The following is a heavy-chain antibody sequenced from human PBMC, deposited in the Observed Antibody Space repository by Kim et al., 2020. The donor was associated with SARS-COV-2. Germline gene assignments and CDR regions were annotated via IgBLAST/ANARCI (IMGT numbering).Heavy chain of an antibody. D-gene: IGHD6-19*01. V-gene: IGHV1-46*01. CDR3: ARVAVAGCPDY. Sequence: ASVKVSCKASGYTFTSYYMHWVRQAPGQGLEWMGIINPSVGSTSYAQKFQGRVTMTRDTSTSTVYMELSSLRSEDTAVYYCARVAVAGCPDYWGQGTLVTVSS. CDR1: GYTFTSYY. J-gene: IGHJ4*02. CDR2: INPSVGST.